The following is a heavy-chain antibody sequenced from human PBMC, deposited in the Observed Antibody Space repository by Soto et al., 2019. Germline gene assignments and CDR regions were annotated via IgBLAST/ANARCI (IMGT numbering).Heavy chain of an antibody. CDR1: GGSINDFAYY. Sequence: SETLSLTCTVSGGSINDFAYYWGWIRQPPGKGLEWIGTVYHNENTYYNPSLKSRVTISVDTAKNQFSLKVTSVTAADTAIYFCARRERYYGSPGWFDPWGQGTLVTVSS. J-gene: IGHJ5*02. D-gene: IGHD3-16*01. V-gene: IGHV4-39*01. CDR3: ARRERYYGSPGWFDP. CDR2: VYHNENT.